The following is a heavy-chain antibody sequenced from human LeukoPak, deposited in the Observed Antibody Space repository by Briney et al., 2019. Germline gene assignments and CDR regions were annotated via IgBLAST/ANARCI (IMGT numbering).Heavy chain of an antibody. Sequence: SETLSLTCTVSGGSINSSSYYWGWIRQPPGKGLEWIGYIYYSGSTNYNPSLQSRVTISVDTSKNQFSLRLRSVTAADTAVYYCSLYRSSRDYYYYYMDVWGKGTTVTVSS. CDR2: IYYSGST. J-gene: IGHJ6*03. CDR3: SLYRSSRDYYYYYMDV. CDR1: GGSINSSSYY. V-gene: IGHV4-61*05. D-gene: IGHD6-13*01.